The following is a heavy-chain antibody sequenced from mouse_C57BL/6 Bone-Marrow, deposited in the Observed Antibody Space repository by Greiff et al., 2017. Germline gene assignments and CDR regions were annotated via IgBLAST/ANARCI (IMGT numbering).Heavy chain of an antibody. CDR1: GYSFTGYY. CDR2: INPSTGGT. Sequence: EVKLMESGPELVKPGASVKISCKASGYSFTGYYMNWVKQSPEKSLEWIGEINPSTGGTTYNQKFKAKATLTVDKSSSTAYMQLKSLTSEDSAVYDCARGGLRPFDYWGQGTTLTVSS. J-gene: IGHJ2*01. V-gene: IGHV1-42*01. D-gene: IGHD3-2*02. CDR3: ARGGLRPFDY.